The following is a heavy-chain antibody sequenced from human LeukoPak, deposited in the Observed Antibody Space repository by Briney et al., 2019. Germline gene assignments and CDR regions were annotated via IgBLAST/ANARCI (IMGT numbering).Heavy chain of an antibody. Sequence: GGSLRLSCAGAGFTFSNYGMHWVRQAPGKGLEWVSYITSGSSPIYYADSVKGRFTISRDNAKNSLYLQMNSLRDEDTAVYYCARRAYGDDSFDYWGQGTLVTVSS. J-gene: IGHJ4*02. D-gene: IGHD4-17*01. CDR1: GFTFSNYG. CDR3: ARRAYGDDSFDY. V-gene: IGHV3-48*02. CDR2: ITSGSSPI.